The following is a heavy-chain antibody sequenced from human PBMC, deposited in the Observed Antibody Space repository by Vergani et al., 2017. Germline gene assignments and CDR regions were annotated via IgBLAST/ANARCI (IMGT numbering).Heavy chain of an antibody. D-gene: IGHD5-12*01. Sequence: EVQLVESGGGLVQPGGSLRLSCAASGFTLSSFWMSWVRQAAGKGLEWGANIKEDGSEKFYVDSVRGRFVISRDNAKNSLYLQLSSLRAEETAVYYCARVEGYSGIYWGQGTLVTVSS. J-gene: IGHJ4*02. CDR2: IKEDGSEK. CDR3: ARVEGYSGIY. CDR1: GFTLSSFW. V-gene: IGHV3-7*01.